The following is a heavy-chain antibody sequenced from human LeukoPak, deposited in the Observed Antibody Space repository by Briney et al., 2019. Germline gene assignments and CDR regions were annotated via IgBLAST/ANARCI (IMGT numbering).Heavy chain of an antibody. D-gene: IGHD6-13*01. CDR2: IIPIFGTA. Sequence: SVKVSCKASGGTLSSYAISWVRQARGQGLEWMGGIIPIFGTANYAQKFQGRVTITADKSTSTAYMELSSLRSEDTAVYYCARSSIIAAAGPYYFDYWGQGTLVTVSS. CDR1: GGTLSSYA. V-gene: IGHV1-69*06. J-gene: IGHJ4*02. CDR3: ARSSIIAAAGPYYFDY.